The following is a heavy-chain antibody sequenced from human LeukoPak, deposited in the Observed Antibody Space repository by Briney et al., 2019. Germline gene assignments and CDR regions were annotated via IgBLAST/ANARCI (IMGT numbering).Heavy chain of an antibody. CDR1: GFTFSSYG. D-gene: IGHD4-17*01. J-gene: IGHJ4*02. Sequence: GGSLRLSCAASGFTFSSYGMHWVRQAPGKGLEWVAVIWYDGSNKYYADSVKGRFTISRDNSKNTLYLQMNSLRAEDTAVYYCAKALDYGDYEALFDYWGQGTLVTVSS. V-gene: IGHV3-33*06. CDR2: IWYDGSNK. CDR3: AKALDYGDYEALFDY.